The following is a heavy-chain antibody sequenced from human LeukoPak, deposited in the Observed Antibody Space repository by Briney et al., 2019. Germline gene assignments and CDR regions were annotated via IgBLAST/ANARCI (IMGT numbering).Heavy chain of an antibody. CDR3: AGDDYGDYFDY. CDR1: GGSISSYY. J-gene: IGHJ4*02. CDR2: IYYSGST. Sequence: SETLSLTCTVSGGSISSYYWCWIRQPPGKGLEWIGYIYYSGSTNYNPSLKSRVTISVDTSKNQFSLKLSSVTAADTAVYYCAGDDYGDYFDYWGRGTLVTVSS. D-gene: IGHD4-17*01. V-gene: IGHV4-59*01.